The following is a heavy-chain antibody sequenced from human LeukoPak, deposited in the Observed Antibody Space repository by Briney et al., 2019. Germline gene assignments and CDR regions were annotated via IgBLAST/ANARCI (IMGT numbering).Heavy chain of an antibody. CDR3: ATSRRRDGYNYYFDY. V-gene: IGHV1-69*05. J-gene: IGHJ4*02. D-gene: IGHD5-24*01. CDR1: GGTFSSYA. CDR2: IIPIFGTA. Sequence: SVKVSCKASGGTFSSYAISRVRQAPGQGLEWMGGIIPIFGTANYAQKFQGRVTITTDESTSTAYMELSSLRSEDTAVYYCATSRRRDGYNYYFDYWGQGTLVTVSS.